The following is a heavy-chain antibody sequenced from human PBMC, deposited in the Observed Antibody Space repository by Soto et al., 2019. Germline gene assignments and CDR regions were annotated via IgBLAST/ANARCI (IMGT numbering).Heavy chain of an antibody. CDR1: GYTFTSYY. CDR3: ARANGGGTSGDYVHLDY. D-gene: IGHD4-17*01. V-gene: IGHV1-46*01. CDR2: INPSGGST. J-gene: IGHJ4*02. Sequence: QVQLVQSGAEVKKPGASVKVSCKASGYTFTSYYMHWVRQAPGQGLEWMGIINPSGGSTSYAQKFQGRVTMTRGTSTSTVYMELSSRRSEDTTVDYCARANGGGTSGDYVHLDYWGQGTLVTVSS.